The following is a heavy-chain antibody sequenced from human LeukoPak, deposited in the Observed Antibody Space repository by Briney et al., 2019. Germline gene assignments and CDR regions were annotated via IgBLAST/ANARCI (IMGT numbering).Heavy chain of an antibody. Sequence: PSETLSLTCTVSGGSISSYYWSWIRQPPGKGLEWIGYIYYSGSTNYNPSLKSRVTISVDTSKNQFSLKLSSVTAADTAVYYCASSLGYSYGYPPDYWGQGTLVTVS. D-gene: IGHD5-18*01. CDR1: GGSISSYY. CDR3: ASSLGYSYGYPPDY. CDR2: IYYSGST. V-gene: IGHV4-59*08. J-gene: IGHJ4*02.